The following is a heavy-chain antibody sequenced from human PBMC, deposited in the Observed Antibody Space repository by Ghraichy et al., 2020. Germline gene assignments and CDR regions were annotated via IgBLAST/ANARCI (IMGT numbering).Heavy chain of an antibody. J-gene: IGHJ3*02. D-gene: IGHD3-3*01. CDR3: ARDPHAYYDFWSGYYPLTDAFDI. CDR2: ISSSSSYI. V-gene: IGHV3-21*01. CDR1: GFTFSSYS. Sequence: GGSLRLSCAASGFTFSSYSMNWVRQAPGKGLEWVSSISSSSSYIYYADSVKGRFTISRDNAKNSLYLQMNSLRAEDTAVYYCARDPHAYYDFWSGYYPLTDAFDIWGQGTMVTASS.